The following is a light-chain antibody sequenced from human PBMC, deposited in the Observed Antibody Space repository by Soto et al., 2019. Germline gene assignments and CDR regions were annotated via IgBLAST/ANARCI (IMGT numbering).Light chain of an antibody. CDR2: GAS. CDR1: QSVSSN. Sequence: ELVITQSSATLSVSPGERATLSCRASQSVSSNLAWYQQKPGQAPRLLIYGASTRATGIPARFSGSGSGTEFTLTISSLQSEDFAVYYCQQYNNWPITFGQGTRLEI. V-gene: IGKV3-15*01. J-gene: IGKJ5*01. CDR3: QQYNNWPIT.